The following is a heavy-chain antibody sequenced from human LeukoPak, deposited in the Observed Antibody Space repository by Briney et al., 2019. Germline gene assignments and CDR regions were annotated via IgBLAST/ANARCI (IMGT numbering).Heavy chain of an antibody. CDR3: ASDLKWERLQPFDY. Sequence: GGSLRLSCAASGFTFSRYWMHWVRQAPGKGLVWVSRINSDGSSTNYADSVKGRFIISRDNAKNTLYLQMNSLRAEDTAVYYCASDLKWERLQPFDYWGQGTLVTVSS. CDR2: INSDGSST. J-gene: IGHJ4*02. V-gene: IGHV3-74*01. D-gene: IGHD1-26*01. CDR1: GFTFSRYW.